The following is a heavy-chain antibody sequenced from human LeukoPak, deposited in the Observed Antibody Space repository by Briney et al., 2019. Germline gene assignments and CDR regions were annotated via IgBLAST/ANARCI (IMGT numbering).Heavy chain of an antibody. D-gene: IGHD3-9*01. CDR3: AGDGYYDILTGYPGAFDI. CDR2: IYYSGST. Sequence: PSETLSLTCTVTGGSISSYYWSSIRQPPRKGLDSIGYIYYSGSTNYNPSLKSRVTISVDTSKNQFSLKLSSVTAADTAVYYCAGDGYYDILTGYPGAFDIWGQGTMVTVSS. CDR1: GGSISSYY. J-gene: IGHJ3*02. V-gene: IGHV4-59*01.